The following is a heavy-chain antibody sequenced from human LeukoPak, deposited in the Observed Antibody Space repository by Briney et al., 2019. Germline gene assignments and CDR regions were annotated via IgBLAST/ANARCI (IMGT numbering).Heavy chain of an antibody. CDR2: INIDGSGT. J-gene: IGHJ4*02. CDR3: AKDRIGVATPKAYFDY. V-gene: IGHV3-74*01. Sequence: PGGSLRLSCVASGFTFSRCWMHWVRQAPGKGLVWVSRINIDGSGTIYADSVKGRFTISRDTSKNTVSLQMNNLRVEDTAVYYCAKDRIGVATPKAYFDYWGQGTLVTVSS. D-gene: IGHD6-19*01. CDR1: GFTFSRCW.